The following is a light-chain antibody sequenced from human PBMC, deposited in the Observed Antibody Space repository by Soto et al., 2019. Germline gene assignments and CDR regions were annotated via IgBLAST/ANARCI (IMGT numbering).Light chain of an antibody. CDR2: GAS. CDR3: QQYNNWPRT. V-gene: IGKV3-15*01. J-gene: IGKJ1*01. CDR1: QSVSSN. Sequence: EIVITHSPSTLSVSPGDRATLSCRASQSVSSNLAWYQQKPGQAPRLLIYGASTGATGIPARFSGSGSGTEFTLTISSLQSEDFAVYYCQQYNNWPRTFGQGTKVDIK.